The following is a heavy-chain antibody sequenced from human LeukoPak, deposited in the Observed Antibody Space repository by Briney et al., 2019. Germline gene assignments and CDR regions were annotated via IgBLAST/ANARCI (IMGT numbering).Heavy chain of an antibody. CDR1: GFTFSSYG. V-gene: IGHV3-30*18. CDR3: AKSRRGCSGGSCRDWFDP. CDR2: ISYDGSNK. D-gene: IGHD2-15*01. J-gene: IGHJ5*02. Sequence: GGSLRLSCAASGFTFSSYGMHWVRQAPGKGLEWVAVISYDGSNKYYADSVKGRFTISRDNSKNTLYLQMNSLRAEDTAVYYCAKSRRGCSGGSCRDWFDPWGQGTLVTVSS.